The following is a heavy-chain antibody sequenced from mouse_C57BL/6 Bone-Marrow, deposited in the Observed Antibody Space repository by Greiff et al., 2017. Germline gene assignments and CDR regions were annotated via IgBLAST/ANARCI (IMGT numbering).Heavy chain of an antibody. CDR3: ARPSFYWCFDD. D-gene: IGHD6-1*01. CDR2: INPGSGGT. Sequence: VQLQQSGAELVRPGTSVKVSCKASGYAFTNSLIEWVKQRPGQGLEWIGVINPGSGGTNYNQQFKGKATLTADNSSSTDYMQLSSLTSEDSAVYFCARPSFYWCFDDWGTGTTVTVSS. V-gene: IGHV1-54*01. CDR1: GYAFTNSL. J-gene: IGHJ1*03.